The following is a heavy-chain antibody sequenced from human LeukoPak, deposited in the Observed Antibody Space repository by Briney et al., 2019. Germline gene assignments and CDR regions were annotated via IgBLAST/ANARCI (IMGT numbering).Heavy chain of an antibody. CDR2: VSSYNGNT. Sequence: ASVKVSCKASGDAFTSYGISWVRQAPGQGLEWMGWVSSYNGNTNHAQKLQGRVTMTTDTSTSTAYMELRSLRSDDTAVYYCARDGGTAGYSSGSDYWGQGTRVTVSS. D-gene: IGHD5-18*01. V-gene: IGHV1-18*01. CDR1: GDAFTSYG. J-gene: IGHJ4*02. CDR3: ARDGGTAGYSSGSDY.